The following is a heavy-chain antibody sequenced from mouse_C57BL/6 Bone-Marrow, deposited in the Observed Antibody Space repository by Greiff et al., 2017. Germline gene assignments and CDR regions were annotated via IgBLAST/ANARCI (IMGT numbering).Heavy chain of an antibody. D-gene: IGHD1-1*01. CDR1: GYTFTSYW. V-gene: IGHV1-69*01. J-gene: IGHJ4*01. CDR3: ARQTTVVDYYAMDY. CDR2: IDPSDSYT. Sequence: QVQLQQPGAELVMPGASVKLSCKASGYTFTSYWMHWVKQRPGQGLEWIGEIDPSDSYTNYNQKVKGKSTLTVDKSSSTAYMQLSSLTSEDSAVYYCARQTTVVDYYAMDYWGQGTSVTVSS.